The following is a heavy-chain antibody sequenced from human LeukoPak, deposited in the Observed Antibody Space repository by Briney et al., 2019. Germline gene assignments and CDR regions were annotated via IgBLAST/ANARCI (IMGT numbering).Heavy chain of an antibody. Sequence: SETLSLTCTVSGDSMSDYFWTWIRQPPGKGLEWIGSIYYSGSTYYNPSLKSRVTISVDTSKNQFSLRLSSVTAADTAVYYCARDWGYYYGSGSYSQYDAFDIWGQGTMVTVSS. CDR2: IYYSGST. CDR1: GDSMSDYF. V-gene: IGHV4-38-2*02. J-gene: IGHJ3*02. D-gene: IGHD3-10*01. CDR3: ARDWGYYYGSGSYSQYDAFDI.